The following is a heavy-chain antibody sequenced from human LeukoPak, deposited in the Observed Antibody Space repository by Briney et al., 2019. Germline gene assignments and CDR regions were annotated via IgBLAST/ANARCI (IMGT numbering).Heavy chain of an antibody. D-gene: IGHD3-10*01. CDR1: GFTFSSYG. J-gene: IGHJ3*02. CDR2: ISYDGSNK. CDR3: ARGVYGSGSSDAFDI. Sequence: GGSLRLSCAASGFTFSSYGMHWVRQAPGKGLEWVAVISYDGSNKYYADSVKGRFTISRDNSKNTLYLQMNSLRAEDTAVYYCARGVYGSGSSDAFDIWGQGTMVTVSS. V-gene: IGHV3-30*03.